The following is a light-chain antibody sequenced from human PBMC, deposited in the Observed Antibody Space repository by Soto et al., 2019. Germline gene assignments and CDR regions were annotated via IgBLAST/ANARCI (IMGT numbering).Light chain of an antibody. CDR3: QQYGDWPLT. Sequence: EVVMTQSPATLSVSPGERATLSCRASQNVNANLAWYQQKPGQAPRLLIHGASTRATGIPARFSGSGFGTEFILTISSLQSEDFAVYYCQQYGDWPLTFGGGAKVEIE. V-gene: IGKV3-15*01. CDR1: QNVNAN. J-gene: IGKJ4*01. CDR2: GAS.